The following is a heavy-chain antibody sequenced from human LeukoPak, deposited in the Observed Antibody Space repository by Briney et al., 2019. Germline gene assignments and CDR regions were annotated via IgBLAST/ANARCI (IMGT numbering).Heavy chain of an antibody. Sequence: GGSLRLSCAAPGFTFRSYGMHWVRQAPGKGLEWVANIKQDGSEKYYVDSVKGRFTISRDNAKNSLYLQMNSLRAEDTAVYYCAKGRGQGFDYWGQGSLVTVSS. CDR2: IKQDGSEK. V-gene: IGHV3-7*03. D-gene: IGHD3-10*01. CDR3: AKGRGQGFDY. J-gene: IGHJ4*02. CDR1: GFTFRSYG.